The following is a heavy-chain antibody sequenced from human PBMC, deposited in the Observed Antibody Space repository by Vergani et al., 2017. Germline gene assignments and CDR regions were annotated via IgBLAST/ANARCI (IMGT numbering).Heavy chain of an antibody. CDR1: GFTFNEYW. Sequence: EVELVESGGGLVQPGGSLRLSCAASGFTFNEYWMHWARQVPGKGLVWVSGMNGDGDTISYADSVKCRFTISSDNAKNTLFLQMNSLRAEDTAVYYCARARKFRFGVVWENWFDPWGQGTLVTVSS. V-gene: IGHV3-74*01. D-gene: IGHD3-3*01. CDR3: ARARKFRFGVVWENWFDP. J-gene: IGHJ5*02. CDR2: MNGDGDTI.